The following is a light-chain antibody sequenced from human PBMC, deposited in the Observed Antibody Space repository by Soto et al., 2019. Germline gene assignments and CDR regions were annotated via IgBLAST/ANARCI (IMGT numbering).Light chain of an antibody. Sequence: DIQMTQSPSSMSASVGDRVTITCRASQNINNWLGWYQQKPGKAPKLLIHSTSSLQSGVPSRFSGRGSGTDFTLTISTQQPEDIATYDCQQTNSFPHTFGGGTKVEIK. CDR3: QQTNSFPHT. CDR1: QNINNW. V-gene: IGKV1-12*01. J-gene: IGKJ4*01. CDR2: STS.